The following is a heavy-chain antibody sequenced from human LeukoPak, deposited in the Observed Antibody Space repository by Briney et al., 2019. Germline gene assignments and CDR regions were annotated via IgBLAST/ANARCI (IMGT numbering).Heavy chain of an antibody. CDR2: INPSGGTT. CDR3: ARGSTPSYYYDSSGHFDY. D-gene: IGHD3-22*01. CDR1: GYTFTSYY. J-gene: IGHJ4*02. Sequence: GASVKVSCKASGYTFTSYYMHWVRQAPGQGLEWMGEINPSGGTTSYAQKFQGRVTMTRDTSTSTVYMELSSLRSDDTAVYYCARGSTPSYYYDSSGHFDYWGQGTLVTVSS. V-gene: IGHV1-46*01.